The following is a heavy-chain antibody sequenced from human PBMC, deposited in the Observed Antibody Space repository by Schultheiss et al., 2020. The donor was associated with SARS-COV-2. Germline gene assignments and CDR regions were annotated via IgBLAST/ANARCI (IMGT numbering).Heavy chain of an antibody. CDR1: GFTFSNYV. V-gene: IGHV3-64*01. Sequence: GGSLRLSCAASGFTFSNYVMHWVRQAPGKGLEYVSGIYFDGGNTYYANSVKGRFTISRDNSKNTLYLQMASLRGEDTAVYYCARVSEASYSGSYYLDYWGQGTLVTVSS. CDR2: IYFDGGNT. J-gene: IGHJ4*02. CDR3: ARVSEASYSGSYYLDY. D-gene: IGHD1-26*01.